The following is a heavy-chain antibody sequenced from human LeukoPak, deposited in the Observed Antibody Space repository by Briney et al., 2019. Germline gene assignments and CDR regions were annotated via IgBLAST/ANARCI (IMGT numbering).Heavy chain of an antibody. CDR1: GFTFRSYV. CDR2: IQSDGRNQ. V-gene: IGHV3-30*02. J-gene: IGHJ4*02. Sequence: GGSLRLSCTASGFTFRSYVMHWVRQAPGKGLEWLAFIQSDGRNQYYADSVKGQFTISRENSKNTLFLQMNNLRAEDTAVYYCAKDKSMVRELDYWGQGTLVTVSS. D-gene: IGHD3-10*01. CDR3: AKDKSMVRELDY.